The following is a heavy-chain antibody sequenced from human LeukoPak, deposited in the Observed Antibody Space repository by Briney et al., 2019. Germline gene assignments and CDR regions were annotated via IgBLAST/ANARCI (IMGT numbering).Heavy chain of an antibody. J-gene: IGHJ4*02. V-gene: IGHV1-2*02. CDR3: ARVSSGDYYGSGSYCDN. CDR1: GYTFTGYY. D-gene: IGHD3-10*01. Sequence: ASVKVSCKASGYTFTGYYMHWVRQAPGQGLEWMGWINPNSGGTNYAQKFQGRVTMTRDTSISTAYMELSRLRSDDTAVYYCARVSSGDYYGSGSYCDNWGQGTLVTVSS. CDR2: INPNSGGT.